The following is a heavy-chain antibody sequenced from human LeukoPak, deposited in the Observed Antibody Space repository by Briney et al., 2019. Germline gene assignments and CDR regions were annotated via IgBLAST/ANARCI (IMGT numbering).Heavy chain of an antibody. J-gene: IGHJ4*02. D-gene: IGHD3-3*01. V-gene: IGHV4-30-4*07. CDR2: ISYSGST. CDR1: GNSISSGDYY. CDR3: AKAEFWSGYYSPHYCDS. Sequence: PSQTLSLTCTVSGNSISSGDYYWSWIRQPPGKGLEWIGYISYSGSTYYNPSLKSRITISVDTSKNQFSLKVTSVTAADTAVYYCAKAEFWSGYYSPHYCDSWGQGTLVTVSS.